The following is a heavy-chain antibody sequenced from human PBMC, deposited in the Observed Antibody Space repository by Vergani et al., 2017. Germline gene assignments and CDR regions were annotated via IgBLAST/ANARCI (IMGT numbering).Heavy chain of an antibody. CDR2: IIPIFGTA. CDR3: ARATSAAAGNPTFFYYYYYYMDV. Sequence: QGQLAQSGAEVKKPGSSVKVSCKASGGTFSSYAISWVRQAPGQGLEWMGGIIPIFGTANYAQKFQGRVTITADESTSTAYMELSSLRSEDTAVYYCARATSAAAGNPTFFYYYYYYMDVWGKGTTVTVSS. J-gene: IGHJ6*03. CDR1: GGTFSSYA. V-gene: IGHV1-69*12. D-gene: IGHD6-13*01.